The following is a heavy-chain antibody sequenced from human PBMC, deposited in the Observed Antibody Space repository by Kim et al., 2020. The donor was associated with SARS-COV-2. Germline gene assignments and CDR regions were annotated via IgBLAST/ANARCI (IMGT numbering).Heavy chain of an antibody. Sequence: GGSLRLSCAASGFTFSGSAMHWVRQASGKGLAWVGRIRSKANSYATAYAASVRGSFTISRDDSKNTAYLQMNNLKTEDTSGYYCTRVPATTSAFCDAFD. V-gene: IGHV3-73*01. CDR3: TRVPATTSAFCDAFD. CDR1: GFTFSGSA. CDR2: IRSKANSYAT. D-gene: IGHD1-1*01. J-gene: IGHJ3*02.